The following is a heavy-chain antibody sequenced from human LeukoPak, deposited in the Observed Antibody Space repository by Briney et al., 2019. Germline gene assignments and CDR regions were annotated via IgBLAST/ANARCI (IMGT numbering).Heavy chain of an antibody. Sequence: ASVKVSCKASGYTFTSYDINWVRQATGQGLEWMGWMNPNSGNTGYARKFQGRVTMTRNTSISTAYMELSSLRSEDTAVYYCARVFARPRLYYYYMDVWGKGTTVTVSS. CDR1: GYTFTSYD. CDR2: MNPNSGNT. D-gene: IGHD6-6*01. CDR3: ARVFARPRLYYYYMDV. V-gene: IGHV1-8*01. J-gene: IGHJ6*03.